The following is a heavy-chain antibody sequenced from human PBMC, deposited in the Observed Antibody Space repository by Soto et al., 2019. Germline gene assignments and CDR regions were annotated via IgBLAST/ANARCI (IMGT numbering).Heavy chain of an antibody. J-gene: IGHJ3*02. CDR1: GGSISSYY. Sequence: SETLSLTCTVSGGSISSYYWSWIRQPPGKGLEWIGYIYYSGSTNYNPSLKSRVTISVDTSKNQFSLKLSSVTAADTAVYYCAREGSVGAFDIWGQGTMVTVSS. CDR3: AREGSVGAFDI. D-gene: IGHD6-6*01. V-gene: IGHV4-59*01. CDR2: IYYSGST.